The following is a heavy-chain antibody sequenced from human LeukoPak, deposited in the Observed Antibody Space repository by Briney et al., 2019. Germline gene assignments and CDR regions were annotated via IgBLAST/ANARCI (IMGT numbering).Heavy chain of an antibody. CDR1: GVGFGGCC. D-gene: IGHD3-22*01. CDR3: ARDTYDSSGYYAHLDY. Sequence: GGPRRLSCAASGVGFGGCCRRWVRQAPGKGLERVANIKQDGSEKYYVDSVKGRFTMCRDTAKNSLYLQMSSLRAEDTAVYYCARDTYDSSGYYAHLDYWGQGTLVTVSS. CDR2: IKQDGSEK. J-gene: IGHJ4*02. V-gene: IGHV3-7*01.